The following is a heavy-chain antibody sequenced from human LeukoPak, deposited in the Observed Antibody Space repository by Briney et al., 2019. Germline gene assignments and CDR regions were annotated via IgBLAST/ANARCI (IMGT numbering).Heavy chain of an antibody. D-gene: IGHD2-2*01. CDR1: GLTFSNFK. V-gene: IGHV3-48*03. Sequence: GGSLRLSCAVSGLTFSNFKMNWVRQAPGKGLEWVSYISDSGRTTFYADSVKGRFTISRDNAKNSLYLQMNSLRAEDTAVYYCARDGIRIVVVPAAEYYYYYGMDVWGQGTTVTVSS. CDR3: ARDGIRIVVVPAAEYYYYYGMDV. J-gene: IGHJ6*02. CDR2: ISDSGRTT.